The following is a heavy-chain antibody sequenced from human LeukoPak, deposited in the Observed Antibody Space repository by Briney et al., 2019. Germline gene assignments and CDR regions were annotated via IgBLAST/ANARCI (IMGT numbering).Heavy chain of an antibody. J-gene: IGHJ4*02. CDR1: GFTFNTFG. D-gene: IGHD3-16*01. CDR2: IYSAGSI. Sequence: GGSLRLSCAASGFTFNTFGMYWVRQAPGKGLEWVSFIYSAGSIYYSDSVKGRFTISIDNSKNTLYLQMNSLRAEDTAVYYCARRAGAYTHPYDYWGQGTLVTVSS. CDR3: ARRAGAYTHPYDY. V-gene: IGHV3-53*01.